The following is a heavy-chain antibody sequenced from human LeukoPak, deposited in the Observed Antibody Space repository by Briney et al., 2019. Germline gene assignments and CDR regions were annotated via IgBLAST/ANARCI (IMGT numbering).Heavy chain of an antibody. V-gene: IGHV4-28*05. CDR2: IYYSGGI. CDR3: ARGRKYSYGYRVNELGSGYFDN. J-gene: IGHJ4*02. Sequence: SDTLSLTCAVSGYSISSSYWWGWIRQPPGKGLEWIGYIYYSGGIYYNPSLKSPVTISVDTSKNQFSLKLSSVTAADTAVYYCARGRKYSYGYRVNELGSGYFDNWGEGTRVSVSS. D-gene: IGHD5-18*01. CDR1: GYSISSSYW.